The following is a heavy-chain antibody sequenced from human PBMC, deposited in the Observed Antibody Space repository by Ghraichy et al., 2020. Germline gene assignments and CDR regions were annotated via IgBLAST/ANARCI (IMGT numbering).Heavy chain of an antibody. CDR2: TYYRSEWNY. Sequence: SQTLSLTCAISGDSVSRNTAAWNWLRQSPSGGLEWLGRTYYRSEWNYDYATSVRGRLSIDADTSRNQFSLHLTSVTPEDTALYYCVEGGAFDIWGQGAMVTVSS. CDR1: GDSVSRNTAA. CDR3: VEGGAFDI. J-gene: IGHJ3*02. D-gene: IGHD1-26*01. V-gene: IGHV6-1*01.